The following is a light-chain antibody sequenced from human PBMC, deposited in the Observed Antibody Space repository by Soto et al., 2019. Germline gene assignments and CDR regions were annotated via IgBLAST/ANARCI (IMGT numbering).Light chain of an antibody. CDR1: ESISSN. CDR2: GAS. Sequence: EIVMTQSPATLSVSQGERATLSCRASESISSNLAWYQQKPGQAPRLLIYGASTRATGVPARFSGSGSGTEFTLNISSLQSEDFAVFYCQQYNKWPLTFGGGTKVELK. J-gene: IGKJ4*01. CDR3: QQYNKWPLT. V-gene: IGKV3-15*01.